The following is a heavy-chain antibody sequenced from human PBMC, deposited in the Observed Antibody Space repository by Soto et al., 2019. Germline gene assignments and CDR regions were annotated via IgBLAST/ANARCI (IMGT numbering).Heavy chain of an antibody. V-gene: IGHV4-39*01. J-gene: IGHJ5*02. Sequence: PSETLSLTCTVSDDSITSGAYYWGLIRQPPGKGLEWIGKINHRGSTYCNPSLKSRVTISVDTSKNQFSLKLSSVTAADTAVYYCARGSVVVIARFGDNWFDPWGQGTLVTVSS. CDR2: INHRGST. CDR1: DDSITSGAYY. D-gene: IGHD2-21*01. CDR3: ARGSVVVIARFGDNWFDP.